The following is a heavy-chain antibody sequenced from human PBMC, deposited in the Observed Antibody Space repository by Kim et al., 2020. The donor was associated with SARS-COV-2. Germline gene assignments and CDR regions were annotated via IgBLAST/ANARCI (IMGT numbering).Heavy chain of an antibody. V-gene: IGHV3-49*03. J-gene: IGHJ5*01. CDR3: TRANFDWFGFDA. CDR2: IRSKGYGATT. CDR1: GFSFGAYA. Sequence: GRSLRLSCTASGFSFGAYAMSWFRQAPGKGLEWVGFIRSKGYGATTESAASVKGRFTISRDDSKSIAYLQMNSLKTEDTAVYYCTRANFDWFGFDASV. D-gene: IGHD3-9*01.